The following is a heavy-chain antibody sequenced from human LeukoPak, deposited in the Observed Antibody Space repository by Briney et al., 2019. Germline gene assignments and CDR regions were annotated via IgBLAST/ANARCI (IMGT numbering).Heavy chain of an antibody. V-gene: IGHV3-23*01. Sequence: GRSLRLSCAASGFTFSYYGMHWVRQAPGKGLEWVSAISGSGGTTYYADSVKGRFTVSRDNSEDTLYLQMNSLRAEDTAVYYCAKKFGDGKNYFDYWGQGTLVTVSS. CDR2: ISGSGGTT. CDR3: AKKFGDGKNYFDY. CDR1: GFTFSYYG. J-gene: IGHJ4*02. D-gene: IGHD3-10*01.